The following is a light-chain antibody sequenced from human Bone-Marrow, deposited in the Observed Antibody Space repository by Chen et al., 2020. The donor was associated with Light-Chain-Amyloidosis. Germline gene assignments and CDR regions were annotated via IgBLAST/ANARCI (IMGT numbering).Light chain of an antibody. V-gene: IGKV3-20*01. CDR1: QTISSNY. J-gene: IGKJ4*01. CDR3: QQYGTSPLT. CDR2: GSS. Sequence: EIVLTQSPGTLSLSPGEGANLSCRASQTISSNYLTWYQQNFGQAPRLLIYGSSSRATGIPDRFIGIGSRTVFSLTVSRLEPEDFAMYYCQQYGTSPLTFGGGTKVEIK.